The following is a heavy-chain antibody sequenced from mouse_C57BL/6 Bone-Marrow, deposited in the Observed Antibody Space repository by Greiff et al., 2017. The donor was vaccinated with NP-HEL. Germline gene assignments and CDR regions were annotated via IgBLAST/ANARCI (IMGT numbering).Heavy chain of an antibody. CDR2: IRNKANNHAT. CDR3: TRPQRFYYAMDY. J-gene: IGHJ4*01. V-gene: IGHV6-6*01. Sequence: EVKLMESGGGLVQPGGSMKLSCAASGFTFSDAWMDWVRQSPEKGLEWVAEIRNKANNHATYYAESVKGRFTISRDDSKSSVYLQMNSLRAEDTGIYYCTRPQRFYYAMDYWGQGTSVTVSS. CDR1: GFTFSDAW.